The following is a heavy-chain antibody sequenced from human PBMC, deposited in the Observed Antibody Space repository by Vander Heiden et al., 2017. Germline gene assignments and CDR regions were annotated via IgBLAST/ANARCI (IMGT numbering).Heavy chain of an antibody. Sequence: QVPLVESGGGVVQPGRSLGLSCEASGFTFRSHGMHWVRQAPGKGLEWVAVIWYDGSNKYYADSVKGRFTISRDNSKNLVYLQMSSLRAEDTALYYCARWGNNKVFDYWGQGTLVTVSS. J-gene: IGHJ4*02. V-gene: IGHV3-33*01. CDR3: ARWGNNKVFDY. CDR1: GFTFRSHG. D-gene: IGHD3-16*01. CDR2: IWYDGSNK.